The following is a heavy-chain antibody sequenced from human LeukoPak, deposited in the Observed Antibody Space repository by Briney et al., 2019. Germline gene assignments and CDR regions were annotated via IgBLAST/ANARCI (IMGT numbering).Heavy chain of an antibody. J-gene: IGHJ3*02. Sequence: GGSLRLSCAASGFTFSNAWMNWVRQAPGKGLEWVGRIKSKTDGGTTDYAAPVKGRFTISRDDSKNTLYLQMNSLRAEDTAVYYCARDAVGATSTNGAFDIWGQGTMVTVSS. CDR3: ARDAVGATSTNGAFDI. CDR1: GFTFSNAW. V-gene: IGHV3-15*07. CDR2: IKSKTDGGTT. D-gene: IGHD1-26*01.